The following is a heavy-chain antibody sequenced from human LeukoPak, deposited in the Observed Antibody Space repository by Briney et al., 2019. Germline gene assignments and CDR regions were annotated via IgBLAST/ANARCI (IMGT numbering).Heavy chain of an antibody. V-gene: IGHV3-30*04. CDR1: GFTFSSYT. Sequence: PGGSLRLSCAASGFTFSSYTMHWVRQAPGKGLEWVALISYDGSNKYYADSVKGRFTISRDNSRNTLYLQMNSLRAEDTALYYCSKDAASGTYGTFDYWGQGTLVIVSS. D-gene: IGHD3-10*01. CDR3: SKDAASGTYGTFDY. J-gene: IGHJ4*02. CDR2: ISYDGSNK.